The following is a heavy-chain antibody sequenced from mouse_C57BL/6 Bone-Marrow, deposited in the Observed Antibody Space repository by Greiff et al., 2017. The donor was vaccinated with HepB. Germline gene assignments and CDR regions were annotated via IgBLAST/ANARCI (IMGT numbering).Heavy chain of an antibody. V-gene: IGHV3-6*01. CDR1: GYSITSGYY. CDR3: AREEGLTGTDFDY. J-gene: IGHJ2*01. CDR2: KTYDGSN. Sequence: EVHLVESGPGLVKPSQSLSLTCSVTGYSITSGYYWNLMQQVPENKQEWMGYKTYDGSNNYNPSFKNRTSITRDTSKNEFFLKMNSVTTEDTATYYCAREEGLTGTDFDYWGQGTTLTVSS. D-gene: IGHD4-1*01.